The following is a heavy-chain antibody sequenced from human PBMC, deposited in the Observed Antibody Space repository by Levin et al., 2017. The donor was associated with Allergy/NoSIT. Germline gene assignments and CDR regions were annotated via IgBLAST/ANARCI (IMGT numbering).Heavy chain of an antibody. J-gene: IGHJ1*01. CDR1: GGSISSSSYY. CDR2: IYYSGST. V-gene: IGHV4-39*01. CDR3: ARHGHSGGKWDFQH. Sequence: PSETLSLTCTVSGGSISSSSYYWGWIRQPPGKGLEWIGSIYYSGSTYYNPSLKSRVTISVDTSKHQFSLKLSSVTAADTAVYYCARHGHSGGKWDFQHWGQGTLVTVSS. D-gene: IGHD3-10*01.